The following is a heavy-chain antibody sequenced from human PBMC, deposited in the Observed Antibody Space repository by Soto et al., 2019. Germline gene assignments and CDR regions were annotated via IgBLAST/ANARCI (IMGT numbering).Heavy chain of an antibody. CDR1: GYMITNDT. D-gene: IGHD3-10*01. Sequence: SVKASSTAPGYMITNDTIYWVRQAPGQRPEWMGWINGGNGNTKYSQKFQGRVTITRDTAASTAYMDLSSLRYEDTAVYFCARNFWFGELFDYWGQGTPVTVSS. CDR3: ARNFWFGELFDY. J-gene: IGHJ4*02. CDR2: INGGNGNT. V-gene: IGHV1-3*01.